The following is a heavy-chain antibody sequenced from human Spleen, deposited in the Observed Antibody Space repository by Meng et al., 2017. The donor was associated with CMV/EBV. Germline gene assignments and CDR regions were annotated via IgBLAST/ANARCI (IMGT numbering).Heavy chain of an antibody. J-gene: IGHJ4*02. D-gene: IGHD2-2*01. CDR2: ILTILGIT. V-gene: IGHV1-69*10. CDR1: GGTFSSYA. Sequence: SVKVSCKASGGTFSSYAISWVRQAPGQGLEWMRGILTILGITNYAQKFQGRVTITADKSTSTVYMELGSLRSEDTAVYYCARQDSPSWYGRGDHWGQGTLVTVSS. CDR3: ARQDSPSWYGRGDH.